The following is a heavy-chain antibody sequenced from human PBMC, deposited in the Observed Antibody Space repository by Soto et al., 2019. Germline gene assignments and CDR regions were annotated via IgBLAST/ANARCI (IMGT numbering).Heavy chain of an antibody. J-gene: IGHJ4*02. CDR3: ARDAGYNRFYY. CDR2: IKQDGSET. V-gene: IGHV3-7*03. D-gene: IGHD5-12*01. Sequence: EMHLVESGGGLVQPGGSLRLSCADSGFTFSSNWMAWVRQAPGKGLEWVANIKQDGSETYYVDSVKGRFTISRDNAKNSLYLQMNSLRAEDSAGYYGARDAGYNRFYYWGQGTLFTVSS. CDR1: GFTFSSNW.